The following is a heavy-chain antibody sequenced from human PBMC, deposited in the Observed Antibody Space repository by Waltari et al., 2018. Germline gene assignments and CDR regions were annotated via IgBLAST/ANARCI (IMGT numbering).Heavy chain of an antibody. CDR2: IYYSGST. Sequence: QVQLQESGPGLVKPSETLSLTCAVSGYSISSGYYWGWIRQPPGKGLEWIGYIYYSGSTNYNPSLKRRVTISVDTSKNQFSLKLSSVTAADTAVYYCARDRIPLGGIDYWGQGTLVTVSS. J-gene: IGHJ4*02. D-gene: IGHD3-16*01. CDR3: ARDRIPLGGIDY. V-gene: IGHV4-38-2*02. CDR1: GYSISSGYY.